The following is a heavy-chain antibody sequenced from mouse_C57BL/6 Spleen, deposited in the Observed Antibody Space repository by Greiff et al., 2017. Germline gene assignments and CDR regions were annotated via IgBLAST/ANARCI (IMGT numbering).Heavy chain of an antibody. CDR3: ARVTTRYFDY. CDR1: GYAFSSSW. J-gene: IGHJ2*01. V-gene: IGHV1-82*01. CDR2: IYPGDGDT. D-gene: IGHD1-1*01. Sequence: QVQLQQSGPELVKPGASVKISCKASGYAFSSSWMNWVKQRPGKGLEWIGRIYPGDGDTNYNGKFKGKATLTADKSSSTAYMQRSSLTSEDSAVYFCARVTTRYFDYWGQGTTLTVSS.